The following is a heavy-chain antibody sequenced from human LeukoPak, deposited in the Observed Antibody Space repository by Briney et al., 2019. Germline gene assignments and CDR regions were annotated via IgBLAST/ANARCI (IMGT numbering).Heavy chain of an antibody. V-gene: IGHV1-69*13. CDR3: ARVYNWNRHYYYYYGMDV. CDR2: IIPIFGTA. Sequence: SVKFSCKASGGTFSSYAISWVRQAPGQGLEWMGGIIPIFGTANYAQKFQGRVTITADESTSTAYMELSSLRSEDTAVYYCARVYNWNRHYYYYYGMDVWGQGTTVTVSS. D-gene: IGHD1-20*01. J-gene: IGHJ6*02. CDR1: GGTFSSYA.